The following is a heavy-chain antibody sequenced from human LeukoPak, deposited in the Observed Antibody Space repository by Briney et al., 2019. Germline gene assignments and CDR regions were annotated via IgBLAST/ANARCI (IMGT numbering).Heavy chain of an antibody. CDR3: ARDADSGYDAFDI. CDR1: GFTFSDYS. V-gene: IGHV3-21*01. CDR2: ISSSSSYI. D-gene: IGHD5-12*01. J-gene: IGHJ3*02. Sequence: GGSLRLSCAASGFTFSDYSMNWVRQAPGKGLEWVSSISSSSSYIYYADSVKGRFTISRDNAKNSLYLQMNSLRAEDTAVYYCARDADSGYDAFDIWGQGTMVTVSS.